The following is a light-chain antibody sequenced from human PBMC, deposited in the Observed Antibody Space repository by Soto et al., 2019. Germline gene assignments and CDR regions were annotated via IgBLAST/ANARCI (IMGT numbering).Light chain of an antibody. Sequence: ELVLTESAATLSLSPGERATLSCRASQFLSSYLAWYQQIPGQPPRLLIYDTSNRVTGIPARFSGSRSGTDFTLTISKVEPEDFAVYYCQQYGTPRSVTFGQGTRLEIK. J-gene: IGKJ5*01. CDR1: QFLSSY. V-gene: IGKV3-11*01. CDR2: DTS. CDR3: QQYGTPRSVT.